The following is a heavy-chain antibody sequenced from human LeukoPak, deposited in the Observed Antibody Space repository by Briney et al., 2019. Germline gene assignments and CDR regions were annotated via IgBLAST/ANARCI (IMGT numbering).Heavy chain of an antibody. V-gene: IGHV3-30*03. CDR2: ISYDGSNK. CDR1: GFTFSSYG. Sequence: GGSLRLSCAASGFTFSSYGMHWVRQAPGKGLEWVAVISYDGSNKYYADSVKGRFTTPRDNAKYSLYLQMNSLRAEDTAVYYCARGIYDTDSLGLYFDHWGQGTLVTVSS. J-gene: IGHJ1*01. CDR3: ARGIYDTDSLGLYFDH. D-gene: IGHD3-16*01.